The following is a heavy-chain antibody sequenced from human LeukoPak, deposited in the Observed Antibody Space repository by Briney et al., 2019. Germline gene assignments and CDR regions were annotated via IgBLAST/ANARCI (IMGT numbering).Heavy chain of an antibody. V-gene: IGHV3-23*01. Sequence: GGSLRLSCAASGFTFSNYAMSWVRQAPGKGLEWVSALSGSGDNTYYADSVKGRFTTSRDNSKNTLYLQMNSLRAEDTALYYCARPTSRGVGRYFDLWGRGSLVTVSS. J-gene: IGHJ2*01. CDR2: LSGSGDNT. CDR1: GFTFSNYA. CDR3: ARPTSRGVGRYFDL. D-gene: IGHD3-10*01.